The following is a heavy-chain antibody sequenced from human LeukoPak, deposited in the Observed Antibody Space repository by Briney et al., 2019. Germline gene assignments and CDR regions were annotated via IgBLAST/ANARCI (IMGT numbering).Heavy chain of an antibody. Sequence: PGGSLRLSCAASGFTFSSDWISWVRQAPGKGLEWVGNIQPDGSEHYPVDSVKGRFTISRDNARNSLFLQMNSLRVEDTAVYYCASQSYARFDPWGQGTLVTVSS. CDR2: IQPDGSEH. CDR3: ASQSYARFDP. D-gene: IGHD3-16*01. V-gene: IGHV3-7*01. J-gene: IGHJ5*02. CDR1: GFTFSSDW.